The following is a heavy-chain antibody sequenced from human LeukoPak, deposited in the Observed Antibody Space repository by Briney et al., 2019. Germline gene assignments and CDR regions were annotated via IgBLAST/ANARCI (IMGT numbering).Heavy chain of an antibody. CDR3: ARAPGFSGYYYFDY. D-gene: IGHD3-22*01. CDR2: IFRGGST. V-gene: IGHV3-66*01. CDR1: GFTVSSNY. Sequence: PGGSLRLSCAASGFTVSSNYMSWVRQAPGKGLGWGSDIFRGGSTYYADSVKGRFTISRDNSKNTLYLQMNSLRAEDTAVYYCARAPGFSGYYYFDYWGQGTLVTVSS. J-gene: IGHJ4*02.